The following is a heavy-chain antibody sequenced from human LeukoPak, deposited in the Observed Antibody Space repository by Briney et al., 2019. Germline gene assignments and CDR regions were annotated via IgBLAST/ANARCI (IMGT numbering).Heavy chain of an antibody. J-gene: IGHJ3*02. CDR1: GFSFSNYW. Sequence: GGSLRLSCAASGFSFSNYWVHWVRQAPGKGLVWVSRINSDGSSTRYADSVKGRFTISRDNTKSTLYLQMNSLRAEDTAVYDCARVTNRAFDIWGQGTMVTVSS. CDR3: ARVTNRAFDI. D-gene: IGHD1/OR15-1a*01. V-gene: IGHV3-74*01. CDR2: INSDGSST.